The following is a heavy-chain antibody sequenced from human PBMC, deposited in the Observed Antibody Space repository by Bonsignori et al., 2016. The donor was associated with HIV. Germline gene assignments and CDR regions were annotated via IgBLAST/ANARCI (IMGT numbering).Heavy chain of an antibody. CDR3: AKDKGGTTPGYFDY. Sequence: WIRQPPGKGLEWVSVIYSGGSSTYYADSVKGRFTISRDNSKNTLYLQMNSLRAEDTAVYYCAKDKGGTTPGYFDYWGQGTLVTVSS. J-gene: IGHJ4*02. CDR2: IYSGGSST. D-gene: IGHD3-16*01. V-gene: IGHV3-23*03.